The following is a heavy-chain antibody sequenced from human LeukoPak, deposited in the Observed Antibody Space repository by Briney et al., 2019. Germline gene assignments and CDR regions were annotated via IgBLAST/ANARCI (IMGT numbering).Heavy chain of an antibody. CDR3: ARGHGVWYYFDSSGSLFDY. Sequence: GASVKVSCKASGYTFTSYDINWVRQATGQGLEWMGWMGPNSGNTGYAQKFQGRVTMTRNTSISTAYLEMSSLTSEDTAVYYCARGHGVWYYFDSSGSLFDYWGQGTLVTVSS. V-gene: IGHV1-8*01. CDR2: MGPNSGNT. CDR1: GYTFTSYD. J-gene: IGHJ4*02. D-gene: IGHD3-22*01.